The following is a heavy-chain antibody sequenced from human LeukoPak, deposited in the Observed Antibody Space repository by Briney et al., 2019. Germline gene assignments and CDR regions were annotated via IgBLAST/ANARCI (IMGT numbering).Heavy chain of an antibody. CDR3: ARESYYYGSGSYYASIYYYYYMDV. Sequence: PGGSLRLSCAASGFTFSSYSMNWVRQAPGKGLEWVSSISSSSSYIYYADSVKGRFTISRDNAKNSLYLQMNSLRAEDTAVYYCARESYYYGSGSYYASIYYYYYMDVWGKGTTVTVSS. D-gene: IGHD3-10*01. J-gene: IGHJ6*03. CDR2: ISSSSSYI. CDR1: GFTFSSYS. V-gene: IGHV3-21*01.